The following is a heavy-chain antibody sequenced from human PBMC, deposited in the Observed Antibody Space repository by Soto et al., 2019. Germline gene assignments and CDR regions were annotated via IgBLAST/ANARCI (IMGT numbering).Heavy chain of an antibody. CDR2: INPDNGVP. CDR1: GYTFTGDY. V-gene: IGHV1-2*02. Sequence: ASVKVSCKASGYTFTGDYVNGARQAPGQGLEWMGWINPDNGVPNYAQKFQGRVTLSRDTSINTVYMELSRLTSDDTAMYYCARTDYLFSTLTYYFDYWGQGTLVTVSS. J-gene: IGHJ4*02. D-gene: IGHD3-16*01. CDR3: ARTDYLFSTLTYYFDY.